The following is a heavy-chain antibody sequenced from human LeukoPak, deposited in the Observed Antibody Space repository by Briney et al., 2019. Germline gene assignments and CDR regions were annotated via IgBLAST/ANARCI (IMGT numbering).Heavy chain of an antibody. V-gene: IGHV4-59*01. D-gene: IGHD6-13*01. Sequence: SETLSLTCTVSGGSISSYYWSWIRQPPGKGLEWIGYIYYSGSTNYNPSLKSRVTISVDTSKNQFSLRLSSVTAAGTAMYYCARVTGYMTEDYFDYWGQGTLITVSS. CDR3: ARVTGYMTEDYFDY. J-gene: IGHJ4*02. CDR2: IYYSGST. CDR1: GGSISSYY.